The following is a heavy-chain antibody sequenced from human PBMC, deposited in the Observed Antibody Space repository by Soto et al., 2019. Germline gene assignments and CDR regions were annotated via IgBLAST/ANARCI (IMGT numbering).Heavy chain of an antibody. V-gene: IGHV2-5*02. Sequence: QITLKESGPTLVKPTQTLTLTCTFSGFSFSTNGVGVAWIRQPPGGALEWLSLIYWDDDKKYYPSLRSRLSITSDTSKNHVFLTMSNMYRGHKATYYCTYRSLAGVGAYCGPGNLVTVSS. D-gene: IGHD3-3*01. J-gene: IGHJ4*02. CDR1: GFSFSTNGVG. CDR2: IYWDDDK. CDR3: TYRSLAGVGAY.